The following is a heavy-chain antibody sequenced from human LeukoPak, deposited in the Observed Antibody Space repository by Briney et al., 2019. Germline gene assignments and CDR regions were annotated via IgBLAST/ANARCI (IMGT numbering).Heavy chain of an antibody. CDR3: ARGRMAARYYYYYMDV. D-gene: IGHD6-6*01. CDR1: GASISIYY. V-gene: IGHV4-34*01. CDR2: INHSGST. Sequence: PSETLSLTCTVSGASISIYYWSWIRQPAGKGLEWIGEINHSGSTNYNPSLKSRVTISVDTSKNQFSLKLSSVTAADTAVYYCARGRMAARYYYYYMDVWGKGTTVTVSS. J-gene: IGHJ6*03.